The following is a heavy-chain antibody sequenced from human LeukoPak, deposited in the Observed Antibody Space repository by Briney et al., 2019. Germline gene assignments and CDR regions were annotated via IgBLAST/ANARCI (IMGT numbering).Heavy chain of an antibody. CDR2: ISYDGSNK. V-gene: IGHV3-30*19. CDR1: GFTFSSYG. Sequence: GGSLRLSCAASGFTFSSYGMHWVRQAPGKGLEWVAVISYDGSNKYYADSVKGRFTVSRDNSKNTLYLQMNSLRAEDTAVYYCARESRGGYGSSYNWFDPWGQGTLVTVSS. CDR3: ARESRGGYGSSYNWFDP. D-gene: IGHD3-10*01. J-gene: IGHJ5*02.